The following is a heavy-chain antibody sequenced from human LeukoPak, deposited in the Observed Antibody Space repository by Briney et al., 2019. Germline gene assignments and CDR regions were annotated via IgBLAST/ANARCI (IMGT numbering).Heavy chain of an antibody. CDR2: ISYDGSNK. Sequence: PGGSLRLSCAASGFTFTNYGIHWVRQAPGKGLGWVAVISYDGSNKYYADSVKGRFTISRDNSKNTLYLQMNSLRAEDTAVYYCARDQGYCSGGSCYYLDYWGQGTLVTVSS. CDR3: ARDQGYCSGGSCYYLDY. V-gene: IGHV3-30*03. CDR1: GFTFTNYG. J-gene: IGHJ4*02. D-gene: IGHD2-15*01.